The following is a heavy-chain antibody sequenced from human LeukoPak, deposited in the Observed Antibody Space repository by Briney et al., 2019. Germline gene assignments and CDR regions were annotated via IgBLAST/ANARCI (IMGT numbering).Heavy chain of an antibody. Sequence: SETLSLTCSVSGVSISNYYWTWIWKRPRQGLEWVGYVYYSGNTNYNPSLKSRVTISVDTSKKQLSLRLTSVTAADTAVYYCARVYTSWSFDDWGQGTLVTVSS. CDR3: ARVYTSWSFDD. CDR2: VYYSGNT. V-gene: IGHV4-59*01. J-gene: IGHJ4*02. CDR1: GVSISNYY. D-gene: IGHD2-2*02.